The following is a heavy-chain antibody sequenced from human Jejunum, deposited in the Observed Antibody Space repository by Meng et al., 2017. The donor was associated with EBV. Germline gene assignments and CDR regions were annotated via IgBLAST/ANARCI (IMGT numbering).Heavy chain of an antibody. CDR2: IYYSGST. D-gene: IGHD2-21*02. V-gene: IGHV4-4*02. J-gene: IGHJ4*02. CDR3: VRGGDYCLVY. Sequence: QGLPPGSGPGSLKPSGLLSRTCAVFVYSIDSRNWWSWVRQSPERGLEWIGEIYYSGSTNYNPSLKSRVTILVDRAENHFSLHLSSVTAADTAVYYCVRGGDYCLVYWGQGTLVTV. CDR1: VYSIDSRNW.